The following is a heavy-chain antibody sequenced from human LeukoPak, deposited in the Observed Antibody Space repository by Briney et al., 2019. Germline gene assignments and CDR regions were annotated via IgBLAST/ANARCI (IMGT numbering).Heavy chain of an antibody. D-gene: IGHD3-16*01. V-gene: IGHV3-66*01. CDR1: GFTFSSYA. Sequence: GGSLRLSCAASGFTFSSYAMSWVRQAPGKGLEWVSIIYTGGNTYYADSVKGRFTISRDNSKNTLYLEMNSLRDEDTAVYYCVRDSYGTSWGQGTLVTVSS. CDR3: VRDSYGTS. J-gene: IGHJ5*02. CDR2: IYTGGNT.